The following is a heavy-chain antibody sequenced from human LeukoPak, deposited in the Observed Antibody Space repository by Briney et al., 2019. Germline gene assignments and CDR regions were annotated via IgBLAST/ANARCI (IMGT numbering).Heavy chain of an antibody. D-gene: IGHD2-21*02. Sequence: GGSLRLSCAASGCTFSSYSMNWVRQAPGKGLEWVSSISSSSSYIYYADSVKGRFTISRDNAKNSLYLQMNSLRAEDTAVYYCAREYCGGDCLDYYYYGMDVWGQGTTVTVSS. J-gene: IGHJ6*02. CDR2: ISSSSSYI. CDR1: GCTFSSYS. CDR3: AREYCGGDCLDYYYYGMDV. V-gene: IGHV3-21*01.